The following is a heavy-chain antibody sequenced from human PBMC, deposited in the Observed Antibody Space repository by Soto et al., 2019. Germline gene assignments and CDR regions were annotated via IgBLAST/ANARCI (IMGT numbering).Heavy chain of an antibody. D-gene: IGHD5-12*01. CDR1: GYTFTRSG. CDR3: AREGVAPYYYYGMDV. J-gene: IGHJ6*02. Sequence: ASVKVSCRASGYTFTRSGISWVRQAPGQGLEWMGWISTYNGDTNYAQTFQGRVTMTTDTSTSTVHMEVRSLRSDDTAVYYCAREGVAPYYYYGMDVWGQGTPVTVSS. V-gene: IGHV1-18*01. CDR2: ISTYNGDT.